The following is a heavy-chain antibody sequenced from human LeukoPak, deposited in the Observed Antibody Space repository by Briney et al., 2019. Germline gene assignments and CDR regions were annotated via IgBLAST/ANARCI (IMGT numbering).Heavy chain of an antibody. CDR1: GFTFSSYS. D-gene: IGHD2-2*01. Sequence: GGSLRLSCAASGFTFSSYSMNWVRQAPGKGLEWVSGIIGGPGSTYYADSVKGRFTIFRDNSKNTLYLQMNSLRAEDTAVYYCAHGSMYQLDYWGQGTLVTVSS. CDR3: AHGSMYQLDY. CDR2: IIGGPGST. J-gene: IGHJ4*02. V-gene: IGHV3-23*01.